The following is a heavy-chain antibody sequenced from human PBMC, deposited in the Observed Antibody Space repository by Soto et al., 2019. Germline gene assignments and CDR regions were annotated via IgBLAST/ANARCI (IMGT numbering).Heavy chain of an antibody. D-gene: IGHD1-26*01. J-gene: IGHJ4*02. CDR3: AKAVGDY. V-gene: IGHV3-23*01. CDR2: ISGSGGAT. CDR1: GFTFSNYA. Sequence: EVQVLESGGGLVQPGGSLRLSCAASGFTFSNYAMTWVRQTPGKGLEWVRQAPGKGLEWVSAISGSGGATFYADSVKGRFTISRDSSKNTIYLQMDRLRADDTAVYYCAKAVGDYWGRGTLVTVSS.